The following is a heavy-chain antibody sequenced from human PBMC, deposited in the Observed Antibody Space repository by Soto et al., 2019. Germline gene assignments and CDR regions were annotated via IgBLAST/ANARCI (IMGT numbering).Heavy chain of an antibody. CDR3: ARVERYSSVWYFDL. CDR2: ISAYNGNT. J-gene: IGHJ2*01. V-gene: IGHV1-18*01. D-gene: IGHD6-25*01. CDR1: GYTFTSYG. Sequence: ASVKVSCKASGYTFTSYGISWVRQAPGQGLEWMGWISAYNGNTNYAQKLQGRVTMTTDASTSTAYMELRSLRSDDTAVYYCARVERYSSVWYFDLWGRGALVTVSS.